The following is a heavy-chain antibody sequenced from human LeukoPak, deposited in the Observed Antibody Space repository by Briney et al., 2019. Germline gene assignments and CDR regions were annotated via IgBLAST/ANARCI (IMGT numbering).Heavy chain of an antibody. CDR1: GYTFTSYD. Sequence: ASVKVSCKASGYTFTSYDINWVRQATGQGLEWMGWMNPNSGNTGYAQKFQGRVTMTRNTSISTAYMELSSLRSEDTAVYYCARGRHSSGRYEPDYWGQGTLVTVSS. CDR3: ARGRHSSGRYEPDY. D-gene: IGHD6-19*01. V-gene: IGHV1-8*01. J-gene: IGHJ4*02. CDR2: MNPNSGNT.